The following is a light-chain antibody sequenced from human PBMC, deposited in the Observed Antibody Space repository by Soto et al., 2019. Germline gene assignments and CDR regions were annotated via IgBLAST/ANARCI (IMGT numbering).Light chain of an antibody. CDR1: SSDIGNYNL. Sequence: QSALTQPASVSGPPGQSITISCTGTSSDIGNYNLVSWFQQHPGKAPKLFIYEVNRRPSGVSDRLSGSKSANTASLTISGLQAEDEADYYCFSYAGAGTFVFGTGTKVTVL. V-gene: IGLV2-23*02. CDR3: FSYAGAGTFV. J-gene: IGLJ1*01. CDR2: EVN.